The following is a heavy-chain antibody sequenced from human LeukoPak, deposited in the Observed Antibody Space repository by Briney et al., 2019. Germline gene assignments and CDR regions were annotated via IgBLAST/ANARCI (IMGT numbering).Heavy chain of an antibody. CDR3: AKDIVVVPAAEAFDI. J-gene: IGHJ3*02. V-gene: IGHV3-30-3*01. CDR1: GFTFSSYA. CDR2: ISYDGSNK. D-gene: IGHD2-2*01. Sequence: GGSLRLSCAASGFTFSSYAMHWVRQAPGKGLEWVAVISYDGSNKYYADSVKGRFTISRDNSKNTLYLQMNSLRAEDTAVYYCAKDIVVVPAAEAFDIWGQGTMVTVSS.